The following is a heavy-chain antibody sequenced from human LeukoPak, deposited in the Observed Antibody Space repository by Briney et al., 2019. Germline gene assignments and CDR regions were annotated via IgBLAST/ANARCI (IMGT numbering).Heavy chain of an antibody. CDR3: VRESVFGSRYYFDY. Sequence: SETLSLTCTVSGASIRSHYWNWISQTAGEGLEWIGRIYNNRSPDYNPSLKSRVTISVDTSKNQLSLKMTSVTVADTALYYCVRESVFGSRYYFDYWGHGILVTVSS. V-gene: IGHV4-4*07. D-gene: IGHD3-3*01. J-gene: IGHJ4*01. CDR2: IYNNRSP. CDR1: GASIRSHY.